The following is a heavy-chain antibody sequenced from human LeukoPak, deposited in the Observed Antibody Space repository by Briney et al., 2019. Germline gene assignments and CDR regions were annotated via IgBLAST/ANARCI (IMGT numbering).Heavy chain of an antibody. CDR1: EFSFTSYE. CDR2: ISSTGNTI. D-gene: IGHD2-15*01. CDR3: ARGRYCSGHNCYFDY. Sequence: QPGGSLRLSCAASEFSFTSYEMNWVRQAPGKRLEWISYISSTGNTIYYVDSVQGRFTISRDNAKNSLYLQMNSLRAEDTAVYYCARGRYCSGHNCYFDYWGQGTLVTVSS. J-gene: IGHJ4*02. V-gene: IGHV3-48*03.